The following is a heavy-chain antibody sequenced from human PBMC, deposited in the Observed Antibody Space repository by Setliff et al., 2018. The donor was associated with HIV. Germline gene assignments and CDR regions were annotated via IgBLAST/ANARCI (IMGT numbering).Heavy chain of an antibody. CDR1: GFTFTDYI. V-gene: IGHV3-74*01. Sequence: PGGSLRLSCAGSGFTFTDYIMHWVRQVPGKGLVWVSRINTDGSSTSYADSVKGRFTISRDNAKNTLYLQMNSLRAEDTAVYYCARGVRGVVNGMDVWGQGTTVTVSS. CDR3: ARGVRGVVNGMDV. J-gene: IGHJ6*02. CDR2: INTDGSST. D-gene: IGHD3-10*01.